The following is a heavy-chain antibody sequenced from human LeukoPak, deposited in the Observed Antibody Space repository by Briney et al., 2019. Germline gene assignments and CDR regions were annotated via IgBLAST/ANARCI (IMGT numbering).Heavy chain of an antibody. CDR2: ISGSGGST. J-gene: IGHJ1*01. V-gene: IGHV3-23*01. CDR1: GFTFSSYA. Sequence: GGSLRLSCAASGFTFSSYAMSWVRQAPGQGLEWVSAISGSGGSTYYADSARGRFTISRENSKNTLYLQMNSLRAEDTAVYYCAKERYSSSSRFQHWGQGTLVTVSS. D-gene: IGHD6-13*01. CDR3: AKERYSSSSRFQH.